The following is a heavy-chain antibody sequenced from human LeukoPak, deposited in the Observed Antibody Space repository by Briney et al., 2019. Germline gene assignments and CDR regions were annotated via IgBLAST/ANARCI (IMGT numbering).Heavy chain of an antibody. CDR3: ARDRERSLRSTSCAYDY. CDR2: IGYDGSDK. Sequence: GGSLRLSCVASGFTFSDYGMQWVRQAPGKGLEWVAFIGYDGSDKYHADSVEGRFTISRDNSKNTLYLQMNSLRPEDTAVYYCARDRERSLRSTSCAYDYWGQGTVVTVSS. CDR1: GFTFSDYG. J-gene: IGHJ4*02. D-gene: IGHD2-2*01. V-gene: IGHV3-30*02.